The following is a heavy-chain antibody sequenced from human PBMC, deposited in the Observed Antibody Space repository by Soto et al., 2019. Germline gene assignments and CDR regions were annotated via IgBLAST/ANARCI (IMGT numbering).Heavy chain of an antibody. D-gene: IGHD6-13*01. CDR1: GVSFSTYC. V-gene: IGHV3-30*18. CDR2: IAYDGGNK. Sequence: GGALGLSCASSGVSFSTYCMPWVRQAPVKGLEWVATIAYDGGNKFYADSAKGRFTISRDNSKNTLYLQMNSLRANDTAVYYCSKDSSVVAAGSGGWFDPWGQGTLVPGPS. CDR3: SKDSSVVAAGSGGWFDP. J-gene: IGHJ5*02.